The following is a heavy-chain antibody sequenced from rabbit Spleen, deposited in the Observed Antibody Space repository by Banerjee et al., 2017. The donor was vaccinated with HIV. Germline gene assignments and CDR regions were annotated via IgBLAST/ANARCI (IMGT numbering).Heavy chain of an antibody. CDR1: GVSFSGSSY. V-gene: IGHV1S40*01. CDR3: ARDLSDGWGFSFNL. Sequence: QSLEESGGDLVKPGASLTLTCKASGVSFSGSSYMCWVRQAPGKGLEWIGCIYAGNGDTTYYASWAKGRFTISKTSSTVDLKMTSLTAADTATYFCARDLSDGWGFSFNLWGQGTLVTVS. CDR2: IYAGNGDTT. D-gene: IGHD4-1*01. J-gene: IGHJ4*01.